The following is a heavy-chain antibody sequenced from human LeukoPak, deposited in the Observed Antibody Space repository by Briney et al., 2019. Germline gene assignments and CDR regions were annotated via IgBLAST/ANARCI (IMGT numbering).Heavy chain of an antibody. CDR3: ARYSIAARFLGYMDV. V-gene: IGHV4-59*01. D-gene: IGHD6-6*01. CDR2: IYYSGST. J-gene: IGHJ6*03. CDR1: GGSISSYY. Sequence: PSETLSLTCTVSGGSISSYYWSWIRQPPGKGLEWIGYIYYSGSTNYNPSLKSRVTISVDTSKNQFSLKLSSVTAADTAVYYCARYSIAARFLGYMDVWGKGTTVTVSS.